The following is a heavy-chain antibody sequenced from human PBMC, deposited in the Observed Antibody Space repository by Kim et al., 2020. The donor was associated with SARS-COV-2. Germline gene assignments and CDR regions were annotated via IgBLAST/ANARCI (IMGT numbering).Heavy chain of an antibody. CDR3: ALVMAVEWAFDF. D-gene: IGHD2-21*01. CDR2: IRGDSDTT. J-gene: IGHJ3*01. Sequence: GGSLRLSCAASGLTYSNYAMSWVRQAPGKGLEWVSAIRGDSDTTNYADSVKGRFTISRYKSKNTLYLQMNSLRAEDTAVYYCALVMAVEWAFDFWGQGTMVTVSS. CDR1: GLTYSNYA. V-gene: IGHV3-23*01.